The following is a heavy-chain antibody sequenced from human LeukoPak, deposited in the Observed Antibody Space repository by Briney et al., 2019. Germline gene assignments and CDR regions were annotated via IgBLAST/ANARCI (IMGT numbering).Heavy chain of an antibody. D-gene: IGHD3-3*01. V-gene: IGHV4-34*01. Sequence: SETLSLTCVVSSGSFSGYLWSWIRQSPGKGLEWIGEINYNGEKTNYNPSLKSRVTISVDTSKNQFSLQLSSVTAADTAVYYCARGRYYDFWSGRSSDAFDIWGQGTMVTVSS. CDR2: INYNGEKT. CDR1: SGSFSGYL. J-gene: IGHJ3*02. CDR3: ARGRYYDFWSGRSSDAFDI.